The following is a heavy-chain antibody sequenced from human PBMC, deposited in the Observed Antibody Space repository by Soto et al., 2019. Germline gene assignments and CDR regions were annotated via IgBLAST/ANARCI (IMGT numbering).Heavy chain of an antibody. V-gene: IGHV1-18*01. D-gene: IGHD4-17*01. J-gene: IGHJ4*02. Sequence: GASVKVSCKASGYTFTSYGISWVRQAPGQGLEWMGWISANNGNTNYAQKLQGRVTMTTDTSTSTAYMELSSLRSEDTAVYYCARTLYGDNVDYWGQGTLVTVSS. CDR2: ISANNGNT. CDR1: GYTFTSYG. CDR3: ARTLYGDNVDY.